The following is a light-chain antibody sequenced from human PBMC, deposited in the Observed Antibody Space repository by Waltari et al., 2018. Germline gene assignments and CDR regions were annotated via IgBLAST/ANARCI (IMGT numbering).Light chain of an antibody. CDR2: DAF. V-gene: IGKV3-15*01. CDR1: QNVGTK. Sequence: IEMTQSPATLPVSPGERATLPCRASQNVGTKLAWYQQKPGLAPRLLIYDAFTRATGIPARFSGSGSGTEFTLTISSLQSEDLALYHCLQYHYWPPWTFGQGTKVEVK. CDR3: LQYHYWPPWT. J-gene: IGKJ1*01.